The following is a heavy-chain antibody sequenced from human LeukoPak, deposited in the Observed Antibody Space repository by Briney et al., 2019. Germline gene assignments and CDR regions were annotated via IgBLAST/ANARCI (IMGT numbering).Heavy chain of an antibody. CDR3: AKDRPNFHENSGHYYRRDGDS. J-gene: IGHJ5*01. D-gene: IGHD3-22*01. V-gene: IGHV3-23*01. Sequence: GGSLRLSCAASGFTFSIYAMSWVRQAPGKGLEWVASMCGTAGCTFYPDSVKGRFTISRDNSKNVLYLRMNSLTAEDTAIYYCAKDRPNFHENSGHYYRRDGDSWGQGTLVTVSS. CDR1: GFTFSIYA. CDR2: MCGTAGCT.